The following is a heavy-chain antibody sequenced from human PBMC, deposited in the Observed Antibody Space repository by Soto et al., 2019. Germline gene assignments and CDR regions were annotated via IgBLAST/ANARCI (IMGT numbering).Heavy chain of an antibody. CDR3: ARGGISNQTWFDP. D-gene: IGHD1-20*01. Sequence: GDSLKISCEDSGYTFSTYWISWVRQTPGKGLEWMGEIDPSDSYTIYSPSFQGHVTIPSDKPARTAYLEWSSLKASDTAVYYCARGGISNQTWFDPWGQGTLVIVYS. CDR1: GYTFSTYW. J-gene: IGHJ5*02. CDR2: IDPSDSYT. V-gene: IGHV5-10-1*01.